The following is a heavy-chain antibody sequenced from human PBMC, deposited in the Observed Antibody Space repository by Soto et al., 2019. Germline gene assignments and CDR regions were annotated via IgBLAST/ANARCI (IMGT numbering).Heavy chain of an antibody. CDR2: IHYNGNT. CDR3: AREGNLGRWLQPLDF. CDR1: GDSISAYS. V-gene: IGHV4-59*01. D-gene: IGHD5-12*01. J-gene: IGHJ4*02. Sequence: PSETLSLTCTVSGDSISAYSWSWVRQPPGKGLERIGNIHYNGNTKYNPSLKSRVTMTVDTSKNQFSLKLISVTAADTAKYFCAREGNLGRWLQPLDFWGQGTLVTVSS.